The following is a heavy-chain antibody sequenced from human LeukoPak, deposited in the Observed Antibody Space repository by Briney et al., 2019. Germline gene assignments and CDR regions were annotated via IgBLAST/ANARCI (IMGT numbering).Heavy chain of an antibody. J-gene: IGHJ1*01. CDR1: GFTFGSYW. CDR2: IKSDGST. D-gene: IGHD3-22*01. CDR3: ARAPSEIGGYYPEYFRH. Sequence: GGSLRLSCAASGFTFGSYWMHWVRQAPGKGLVWVSRIKSDGSTNYADSVKGRFTISRDNTKNTVSLQMNSLRAEDTGVYYCARAPSEIGGYYPEYFRHWGQGTLVTVSS. V-gene: IGHV3-74*01.